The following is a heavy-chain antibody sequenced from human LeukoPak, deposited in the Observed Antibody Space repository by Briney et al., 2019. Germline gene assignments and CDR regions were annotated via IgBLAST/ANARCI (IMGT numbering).Heavy chain of an antibody. CDR1: GFTFSSYS. CDR3: ARVRYCSGGSCYSPFDY. J-gene: IGHJ4*02. CDR2: ISSSSSYI. D-gene: IGHD2-15*01. V-gene: IGHV3-21*01. Sequence: PGGSLRLSCAASGFTFSSYSMNWVRQAPGKGLEWVSSISSSSSYIYYADSVKGRFTISRDNAKNSLYLQMNSLRAEDTAVYDCARVRYCSGGSCYSPFDYWGQGTLVTVSS.